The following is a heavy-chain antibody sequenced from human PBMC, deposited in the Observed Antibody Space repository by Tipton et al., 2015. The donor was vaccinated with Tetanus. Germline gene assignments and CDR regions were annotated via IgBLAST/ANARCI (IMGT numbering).Heavy chain of an antibody. CDR2: INPSSNFT. J-gene: IGHJ4*02. D-gene: IGHD3-10*01. CDR3: ARGGMALRDRWFGDLLDG. V-gene: IGHV1-46*01. Sequence: QVQLVQSGAEVKKPGASIQVSCKASGYILTDYHIHWVRQATGLGLEWMGIINPSSNFTTHAQKFQGRVTMTRDTSTSTVFMELSNVTSEDAAVYYCARGGMALRDRWFGDLLDGWGRGTLVSVSS. CDR1: GYILTDYH.